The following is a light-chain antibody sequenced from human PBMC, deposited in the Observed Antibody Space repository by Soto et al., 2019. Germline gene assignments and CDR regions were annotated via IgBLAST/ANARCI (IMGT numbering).Light chain of an antibody. CDR2: NNN. CDR3: AAWDDSLNGGV. CDR1: SSNIGSYT. V-gene: IGLV1-44*01. Sequence: QSVLTQPPSASGTPGQRVTISCSGGSSNIGSYTVNWYQQLPGTAPKLLIYNNNQRPSGVPDRFSGSKSGTSASLTISGLQSEDEADYYCAAWDDSLNGGVFGGGTKLTVL. J-gene: IGLJ3*02.